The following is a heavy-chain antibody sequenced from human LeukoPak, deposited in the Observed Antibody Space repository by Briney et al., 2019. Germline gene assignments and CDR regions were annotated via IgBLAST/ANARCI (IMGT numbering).Heavy chain of an antibody. Sequence: GGSLRLSCAASGFTFDDYAMHWVRQAPGKGLEWVSGISWNSGSIGYADSVKGRFTISRDNAKNSLYLQMNSLRAEDTAVYYCVTGGGSHGYWGQGTLVTVSS. CDR3: VTGGGSHGY. D-gene: IGHD3-16*01. CDR2: ISWNSGSI. V-gene: IGHV3-9*01. J-gene: IGHJ4*02. CDR1: GFTFDDYA.